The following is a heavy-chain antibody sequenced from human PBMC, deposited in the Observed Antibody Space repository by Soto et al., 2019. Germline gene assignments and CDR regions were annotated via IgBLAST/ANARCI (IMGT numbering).Heavy chain of an antibody. J-gene: IGHJ4*02. V-gene: IGHV1-3*01. CDR2: INAGNGNT. CDR1: GYTFTSSA. CDR3: ARVYYDILTGHSNFDY. Sequence: GASVKVSCKASGYTFTSSAMHWVRQAPGQRLEWMGWINAGNGNTKYSQKFQGRVTITRDTSASTAYMELSSLRSEDTAVYYCARVYYDILTGHSNFDYWGQGTLVTVSS. D-gene: IGHD3-9*01.